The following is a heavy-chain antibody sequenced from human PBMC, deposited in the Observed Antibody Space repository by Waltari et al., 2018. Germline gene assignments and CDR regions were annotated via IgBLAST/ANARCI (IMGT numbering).Heavy chain of an antibody. CDR1: GVSLTDYY. D-gene: IGHD3-9*01. CDR2: NNLGDNT. V-gene: IGHV4-34*02. Sequence: QVQLQQWGAGLVRPSETLSLTCDVYGVSLTDYYWTWIRQSPGKGLEWMGENNLGDNTSYNPSRENRVTMLFDKSKNQFSLRLDSVTAADTAVYYCVTGPRDKWVGRYSGEFFHHWGPGTLVTVSS. CDR3: VTGPRDKWVGRYSGEFFHH. J-gene: IGHJ1*01.